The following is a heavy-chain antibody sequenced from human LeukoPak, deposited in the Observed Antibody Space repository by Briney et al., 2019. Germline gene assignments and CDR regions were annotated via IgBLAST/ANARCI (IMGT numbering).Heavy chain of an antibody. Sequence: PGGSLRLSCAASGFTFSSYSMNWDRQAPGKGLEWVSSISSSSSYIYYADSVKGRFTISRDNAKNSLYLQMNSLRAEDTAVYYYARDSSGWYSPSGDYWGQGTLVTVSS. CDR2: ISSSSSYI. CDR3: ARDSSGWYSPSGDY. V-gene: IGHV3-21*01. CDR1: GFTFSSYS. D-gene: IGHD6-19*01. J-gene: IGHJ4*02.